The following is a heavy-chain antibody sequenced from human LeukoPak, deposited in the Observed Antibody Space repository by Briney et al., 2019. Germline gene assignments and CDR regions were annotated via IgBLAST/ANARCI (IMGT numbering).Heavy chain of an antibody. J-gene: IGHJ4*02. CDR2: IIPIFGTA. Sequence: ASVKVSCKASGGTFSSYAISWVRQAPGQGLEWMGGIIPIFGTANYAQKFQGRVTITTDESTSTAYMELSSLRSEDTAVYYCASGRYNWNYFDYWGQGTLVTVSS. CDR3: ASGRYNWNYFDY. V-gene: IGHV1-69*05. D-gene: IGHD1-20*01. CDR1: GGTFSSYA.